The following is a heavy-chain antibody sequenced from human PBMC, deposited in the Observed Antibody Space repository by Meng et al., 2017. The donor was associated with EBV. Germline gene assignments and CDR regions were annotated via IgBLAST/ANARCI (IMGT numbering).Heavy chain of an antibody. V-gene: IGHV3-73*01. CDR1: GFIFRDSA. D-gene: IGHD3-16*01. J-gene: IGHJ4*02. CDR2: VETKTSKYAT. Sequence: GNLVELGGGLVQPGGYRKLSCGASGFIFRDSAMHWVRQASGKGLEWVGRVETKTSKYATAYAASVKGRFSVSRDDSKNMVFLEMNSLKTEDTARYYCWGDLNYGSYWGQGTLVTVSS. CDR3: WGDLNYGSY.